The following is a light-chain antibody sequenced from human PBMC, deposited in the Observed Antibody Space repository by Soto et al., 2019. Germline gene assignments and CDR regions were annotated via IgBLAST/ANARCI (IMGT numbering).Light chain of an antibody. J-gene: IGLJ1*01. V-gene: IGLV2-18*02. Sequence: QSALTQPPSVSGSPGQSVAISCTGTSSDVGSYNRVAWYQQPPGTAPKLIIYDVTNRPSGVPDRFSGSKSGNTASLTISGLQAEDEADYYSNSFTTSSTYVLGTGTKVTVL. CDR2: DVT. CDR1: SSDVGSYNR. CDR3: NSFTTSSTYV.